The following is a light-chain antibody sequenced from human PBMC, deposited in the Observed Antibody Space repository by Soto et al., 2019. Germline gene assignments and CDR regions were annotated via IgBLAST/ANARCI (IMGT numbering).Light chain of an antibody. CDR2: GAS. V-gene: IGKV3-15*01. J-gene: IGKJ4*01. Sequence: EIVMTQSPATLSVSPGERATLSCRASQSVSSNLAWYQQKPGQAPRLLIYGASTRATGMPARFSGSGSGTEFTLTISSLQSEDFAVYYCHQRSKWPLTFGGGTKVDI. CDR3: HQRSKWPLT. CDR1: QSVSSN.